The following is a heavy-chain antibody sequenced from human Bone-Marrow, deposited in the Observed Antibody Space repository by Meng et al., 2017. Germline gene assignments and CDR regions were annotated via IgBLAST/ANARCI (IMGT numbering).Heavy chain of an antibody. CDR1: GFSFSRYA. CDR3: ARDHLYRSGRNMGRDDAFDI. CDR2: ISYDGSEK. J-gene: IGHJ3*02. V-gene: IGHV3-30*01. Sequence: GESLKISCAASGFSFSRYAMHWVRQVPGKGLEWVAVISYDGSEKFYADYVKGRFSFSRDNSKSTLYLQMNSLRPEDTAMYYCARDHLYRSGRNMGRDDAFDIWGLGTMVTVSS. D-gene: IGHD6-19*01.